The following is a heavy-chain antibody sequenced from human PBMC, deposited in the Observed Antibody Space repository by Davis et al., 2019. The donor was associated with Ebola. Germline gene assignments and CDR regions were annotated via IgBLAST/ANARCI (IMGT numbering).Heavy chain of an antibody. D-gene: IGHD1/OR15-1a*01. CDR2: INTGDGFT. CDR3: GKGKLEELDS. Sequence: ASVKVSCKASGYRFTSYYMHWARQAPGHGLEWMGTINTGDGFTSYAQEFQGRVTMTKDTSTSTVYMDLRSLRSEDTAVYYCGKGKLEELDSWGQGTLVTVSS. V-gene: IGHV1-46*01. J-gene: IGHJ4*02. CDR1: GYRFTSYY.